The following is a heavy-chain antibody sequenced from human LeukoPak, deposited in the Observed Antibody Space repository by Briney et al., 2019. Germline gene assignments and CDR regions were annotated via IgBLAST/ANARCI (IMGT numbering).Heavy chain of an antibody. J-gene: IGHJ4*02. CDR2: IYSNGSA. V-gene: IGHV4-34*01. CDR1: GGSLSGYY. Sequence: SETLSLTCAVYGGSLSGYYWSWIRQPPGKGLEWIGTIYSNGSANYNPSLKSRVTISVDRSKKQFFLKLSSVTAADTAFYYCARHGVLAGYEYFDYWGQGTLVTVSS. D-gene: IGHD3-9*01. CDR3: ARHGVLAGYEYFDY.